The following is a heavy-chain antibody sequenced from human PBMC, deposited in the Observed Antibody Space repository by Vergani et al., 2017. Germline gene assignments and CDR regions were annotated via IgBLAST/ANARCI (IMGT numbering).Heavy chain of an antibody. CDR1: GFPFSDYG. Sequence: QVQLVESGGGEVQPGRSLRLSCSAAGFPFSDYGVHWVRQAPGKGLEWVSVISYDGNKKNYADSVKGRFTISRDNSKNTLYLQMNSLRAEDTAVYYCAKDFEGYSYGFIDYWGQGTLVTVSS. J-gene: IGHJ4*02. V-gene: IGHV3-30*18. D-gene: IGHD5-18*01. CDR3: AKDFEGYSYGFIDY. CDR2: ISYDGNKK.